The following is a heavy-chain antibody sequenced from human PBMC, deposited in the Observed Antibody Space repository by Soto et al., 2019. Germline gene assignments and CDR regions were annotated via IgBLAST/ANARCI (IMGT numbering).Heavy chain of an antibody. CDR2: ISSGSGYI. CDR3: ARESVGAMDY. CDR1: GFTFSNYA. D-gene: IGHD1-26*01. J-gene: IGHJ4*02. Sequence: PGGSLRLSCAASGFTFSNYAMNWVRQAPGKGLEWVSSISSGSGYIYYADSLKGRFTISRDNAKNSPSLQMKSLRAEDTAAYYCARESVGAMDYWGQGILVTVSS. V-gene: IGHV3-21*06.